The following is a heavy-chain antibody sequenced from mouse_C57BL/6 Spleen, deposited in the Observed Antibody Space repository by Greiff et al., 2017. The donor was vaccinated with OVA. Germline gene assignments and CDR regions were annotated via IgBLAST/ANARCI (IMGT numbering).Heavy chain of an antibody. D-gene: IGHD1-1*01. CDR3: ARNSSTGAMDY. CDR2: IDPSDSET. Sequence: QVQLKQPGAELVRPGSSVKLSCKASGYTFTSYWMHWVKQRPIQGLEWIGNIDPSDSETHYNQKFKDKATLTVDKSSSTAYMQLSSLTSEDSAVYYCARNSSTGAMDYWGQGTSVTVSS. V-gene: IGHV1-52*01. J-gene: IGHJ4*01. CDR1: GYTFTSYW.